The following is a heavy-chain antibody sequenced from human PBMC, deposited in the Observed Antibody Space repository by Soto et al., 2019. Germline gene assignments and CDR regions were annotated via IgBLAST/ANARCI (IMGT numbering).Heavy chain of an antibody. CDR3: ARDITYYDILTGYRESGYNWFDP. D-gene: IGHD3-9*01. V-gene: IGHV1-8*01. Sequence: GASVKVSCKASGYTFTSYDINWVRQATGQGLEWMGWMNPNSGNTGYAQKFQGRVTMTRNTSISTAYMELSSLRSEDTAVYYCARDITYYDILTGYRESGYNWFDPWGQGTLVTVSS. CDR2: MNPNSGNT. J-gene: IGHJ5*02. CDR1: GYTFTSYD.